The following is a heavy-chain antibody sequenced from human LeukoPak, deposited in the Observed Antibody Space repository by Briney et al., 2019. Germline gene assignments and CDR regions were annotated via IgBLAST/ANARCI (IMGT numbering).Heavy chain of an antibody. CDR3: ARDVRGFDY. J-gene: IGHJ4*02. Sequence: GGSLRLSCAASGFTVSSSYMSWVRQAPGGGLEWVSVIYSGGSTYYADSVKGRFTISRDNSKNTLYLQVNSLRAEDTAVYYCARDVRGFDYWGQGTLVTVSS. V-gene: IGHV3-53*01. CDR2: IYSGGST. CDR1: GFTVSSSY.